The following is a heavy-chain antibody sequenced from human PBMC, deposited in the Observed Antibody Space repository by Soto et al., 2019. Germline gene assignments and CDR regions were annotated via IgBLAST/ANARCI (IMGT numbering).Heavy chain of an antibody. J-gene: IGHJ6*03. CDR2: IYYSGST. CDR1: GGSISSGGYY. D-gene: IGHD2-2*02. Sequence: PSETLSLICTVSGGSISSGGYYWSWIRQHPGKGLEWIGYIYYSGSTYYNPSLKSRVTISVDTSKNQFSLKLSSVTAADTAVYYCARGSRYCSSTSCYIGYYYYMDVWGKGTTVTVSS. CDR3: ARGSRYCSSTSCYIGYYYYMDV. V-gene: IGHV4-31*03.